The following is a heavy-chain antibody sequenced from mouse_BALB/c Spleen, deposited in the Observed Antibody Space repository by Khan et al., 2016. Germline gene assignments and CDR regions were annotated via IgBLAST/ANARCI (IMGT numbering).Heavy chain of an antibody. CDR1: GYTFTNYG. V-gene: IGHV9-3-1*01. D-gene: IGHD2-14*01. CDR2: INTYTGEP. J-gene: IGHJ4*01. Sequence: QIQLVQSGPELKKPGETVKISCKASGYTFTNYGMNWVKQAPGKGLKWMGWINTYTGEPTYADDFKGRFAFSLETSASTAYLQINNLKNEDTAIYFCAAYYRDAMDYWGQGTSVTVSS. CDR3: AAYYRDAMDY.